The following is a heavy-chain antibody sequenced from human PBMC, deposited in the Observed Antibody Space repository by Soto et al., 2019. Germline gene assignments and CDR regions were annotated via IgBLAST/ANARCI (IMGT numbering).Heavy chain of an antibody. Sequence: GGSLRLSCAASGFTFSSYAMHWVRQAPGKGLEWVAVISYDGSNKYYADSVKGRFTITRDNSKNTLYLPMNSLRAEDTAVYYCASDSAVLRFLEWVLDHWGQGTLVTVSS. CDR2: ISYDGSNK. CDR1: GFTFSSYA. J-gene: IGHJ4*02. CDR3: ASDSAVLRFLEWVLDH. D-gene: IGHD3-3*01. V-gene: IGHV3-30*04.